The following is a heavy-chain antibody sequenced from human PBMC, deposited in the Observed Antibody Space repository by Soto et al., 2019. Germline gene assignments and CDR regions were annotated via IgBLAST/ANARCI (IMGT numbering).Heavy chain of an antibody. Sequence: QVQLVQSGAEVKKPGSSVKVSCKAYGGTFSSYAISWVRQAPGQGLEWMGGIIPIFGTANYAQKFQGRVTITSDESTSTVYMELSSLGSEDTAMYYCARESIAAAGFDAVDIWVQVTMVTVSS. J-gene: IGHJ3*02. CDR3: ARESIAAAGFDAVDI. V-gene: IGHV1-69*05. D-gene: IGHD6-13*01. CDR1: GGTFSSYA. CDR2: IIPIFGTA.